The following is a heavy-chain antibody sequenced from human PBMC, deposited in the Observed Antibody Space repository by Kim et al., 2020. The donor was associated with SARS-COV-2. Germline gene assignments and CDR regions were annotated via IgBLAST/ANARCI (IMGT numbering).Heavy chain of an antibody. D-gene: IGHD3-3*01. CDR3: AKASGFGLGGLRNWFDP. V-gene: IGHV3-23*01. J-gene: IGHJ5*02. CDR2: ISGSGGST. CDR1: GFTFSSYA. Sequence: GGSLRLSCAASGFTFSSYAMSWVRQAPGKGLEWVSAISGSGGSTYYADSVKGRFTISRDNSKNTLYLQMNSLRAEDTAVYYCAKASGFGLGGLRNWFDPWGQGTLVTVSS.